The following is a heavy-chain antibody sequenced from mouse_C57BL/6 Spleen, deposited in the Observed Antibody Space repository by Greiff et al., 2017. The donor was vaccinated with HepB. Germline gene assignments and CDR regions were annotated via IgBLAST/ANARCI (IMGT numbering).Heavy chain of an antibody. J-gene: IGHJ2*01. Sequence: EVQGVESGGDLVKPGGSLKLSCAASGFTFSSYGMSWVRQTPDKRLEWVATISSGGSYTYYPDSVKGRFTISRDNAKNTLYLQMSSLKSEDTAMYYCAKELGGYFDYWGQGTTLTVSS. D-gene: IGHD4-1*01. CDR1: GFTFSSYG. CDR2: ISSGGSYT. CDR3: AKELGGYFDY. V-gene: IGHV5-6*01.